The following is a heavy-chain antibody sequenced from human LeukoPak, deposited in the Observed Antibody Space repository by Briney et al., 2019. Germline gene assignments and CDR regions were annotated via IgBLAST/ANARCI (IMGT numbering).Heavy chain of an antibody. CDR3: ARVAAAGRHFDY. Sequence: WGSLRLSCAASGFTFSSYSMNWVRQAPGKGLEWVSYISSSSTIYYADSVKGRFTISRDNAKNSLYLQMNNLRDEDTAVYYCARVAAAGRHFDYWGQGTLVTVSS. CDR1: GFTFSSYS. J-gene: IGHJ4*02. V-gene: IGHV3-48*02. D-gene: IGHD6-13*01. CDR2: ISSSSTI.